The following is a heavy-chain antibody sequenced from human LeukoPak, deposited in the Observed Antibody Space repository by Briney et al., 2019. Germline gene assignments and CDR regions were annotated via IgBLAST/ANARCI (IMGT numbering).Heavy chain of an antibody. Sequence: ASVKVSCKASGYIFTGYYFHWVRQAPGQGLEWMGWINPNNGGTNYAQKFQGRVTMTRDTSITTTYMELSRLISDDTAIYCCARELNYFDFWGQGTLLTVSS. CDR2: INPNNGGT. J-gene: IGHJ4*02. CDR1: GYIFTGYY. CDR3: ARELNYFDF. V-gene: IGHV1-2*02.